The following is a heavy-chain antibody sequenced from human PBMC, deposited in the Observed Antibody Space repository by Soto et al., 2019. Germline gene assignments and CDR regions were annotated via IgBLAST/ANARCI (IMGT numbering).Heavy chain of an antibody. CDR3: TTAAQWPFDAFDI. V-gene: IGHV3-15*01. D-gene: IGHD6-19*01. CDR1: GCTVSNAW. J-gene: IGHJ3*02. Sequence: HGGSLRLSCAACGCTVSNAWRSWVRQAPGKGLEWVGRIKSKTDGGTTDYAAPVKGRFTISRDDSKNTLYLQMNSLKTEDTAVYYCTTAAQWPFDAFDIWGQGTMVTVSS. CDR2: IKSKTDGGTT.